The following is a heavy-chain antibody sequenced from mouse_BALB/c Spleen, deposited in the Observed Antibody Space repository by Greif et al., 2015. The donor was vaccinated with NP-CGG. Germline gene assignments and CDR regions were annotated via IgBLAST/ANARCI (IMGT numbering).Heavy chain of an antibody. V-gene: IGHV5-6-4*01. J-gene: IGHJ4*01. CDR1: GFTFSSYT. Sequence: EVQLVESGGGLVKPGGSLKLSCAASGFTFSSYTMSWVRQTPEKRLEWVATISSGGSYTYYPDSVKGRFTISRDNAKNTLYLQMSSLKSEDTAMYYCTRGGGGPYAMDYWGQGTSVTVSS. CDR3: TRGGGGPYAMDY. CDR2: ISSGGSYT.